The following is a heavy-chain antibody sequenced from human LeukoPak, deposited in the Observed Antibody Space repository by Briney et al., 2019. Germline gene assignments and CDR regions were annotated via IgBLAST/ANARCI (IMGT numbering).Heavy chain of an antibody. V-gene: IGHV3-23*01. CDR1: VFTLNNYA. CDR3: ARDYADYVGYFFFDY. Sequence: GGSLTLSCPPSVFTLNNYAMKWVRQAPGTGREWASSISGGGETTYYAASVKGRFTISRDNSQNTLYLQMNSPRAEDTAVYYCARDYADYVGYFFFDYWGQGTLVTVSS. CDR2: ISGGGETT. D-gene: IGHD4-17*01. J-gene: IGHJ4*02.